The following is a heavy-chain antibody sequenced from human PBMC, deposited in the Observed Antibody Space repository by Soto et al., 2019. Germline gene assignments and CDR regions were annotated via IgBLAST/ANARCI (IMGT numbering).Heavy chain of an antibody. CDR1: GGSISSGDYY. CDR2: IYHSGST. V-gene: IGHV4-31*03. J-gene: IGHJ6*02. Sequence: QVQLQESGPGLVKPSQTLSLTCTVSGGSISSGDYYWSWIRQYPGQGLEWIGYIYHSGSTYYTPSLRSRVFMSIHTSKNQFSLKLTSVTAADTAVYYCARGKWDLPLGYYFYGMDVWGQGTTVTVSS. D-gene: IGHD1-26*01. CDR3: ARGKWDLPLGYYFYGMDV.